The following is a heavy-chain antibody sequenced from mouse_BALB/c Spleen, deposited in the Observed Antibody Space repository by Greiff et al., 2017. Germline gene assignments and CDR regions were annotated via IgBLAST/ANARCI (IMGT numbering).Heavy chain of an antibody. D-gene: IGHD2-1*01. V-gene: IGHV14-3*02. CDR2: LDPANGNT. J-gene: IGHJ3*01. Sequence: EVQGVESGAELVKPGASVKLSCTASGFNIKDTYMHWVKQRPEQGLEWIGRLDPANGNTTYDPKFQGKATITADTSSNTADLQLSSLTSEDTAVYYCASSLRFAYWGQGTLVTVSA. CDR1: GFNIKDTY. CDR3: ASSLRFAY.